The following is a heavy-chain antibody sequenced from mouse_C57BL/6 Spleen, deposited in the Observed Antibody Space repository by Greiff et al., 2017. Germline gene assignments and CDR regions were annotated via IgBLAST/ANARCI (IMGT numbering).Heavy chain of an antibody. CDR3: ARGGAYYMGEV. CDR1: GYAFSSSW. Sequence: QVQLKESGPELVKPGASVKISCKASGYAFSSSWMNWVKQRPGKGLEWIGRIYPGDGDTNYTGKFTGKATLTADKSSSTAYMQLSSLTSEDSAVDFCARGGAYYMGEVWGKGTTLTVSS. CDR2: IYPGDGDT. J-gene: IGHJ2*01. V-gene: IGHV1-82*01. D-gene: IGHD2-12*01.